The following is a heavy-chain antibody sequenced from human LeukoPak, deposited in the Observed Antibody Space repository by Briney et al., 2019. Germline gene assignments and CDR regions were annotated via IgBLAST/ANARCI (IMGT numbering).Heavy chain of an antibody. CDR1: GFAFSSYE. CDR2: ISSSGSTI. D-gene: IGHD3-10*01. J-gene: IGHJ4*02. V-gene: IGHV3-48*03. CDR3: ATTRATYYYGSGSGDY. Sequence: PGGSLRLSCAASGFAFSSYEMNWVRQAPGKGLEWVSYISSSGSTIYYADSVKGRFTISRDNAKNSLYLQMNSLRAEDTAVYYCATTRATYYYGSGSGDYWGQGTLVTVSS.